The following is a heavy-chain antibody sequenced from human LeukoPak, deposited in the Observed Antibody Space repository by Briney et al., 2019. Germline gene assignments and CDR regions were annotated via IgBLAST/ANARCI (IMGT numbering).Heavy chain of an antibody. Sequence: SGGSLRLSCAASGFTFSSYWVSWVRQAPGKGLEWVANIKQDGSEKYYVDSVKGRFTISRDNAKNSLYLQMNSLRVEDTAIYYCVRAGRVATEDWGQGTLVTVSS. CDR1: GFTFSSYW. J-gene: IGHJ4*02. CDR2: IKQDGSEK. CDR3: VRAGRVATED. V-gene: IGHV3-7*01. D-gene: IGHD6-13*01.